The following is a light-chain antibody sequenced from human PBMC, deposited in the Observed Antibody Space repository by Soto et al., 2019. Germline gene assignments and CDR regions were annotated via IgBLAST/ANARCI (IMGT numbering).Light chain of an antibody. V-gene: IGLV2-14*01. CDR1: SSDVGAYNR. CDR3: LSYTTSSSYV. CDR2: EVT. J-gene: IGLJ1*01. Sequence: LTQPASVSGSPGQSITISCTGTSSDVGAYNRVSWYQQRSGKAPKLMVYEVTNRPSGVSNRFSGSKSGNTASLTISGLQAEDEADYYCLSYTTSSSYVFGTGTKVTVL.